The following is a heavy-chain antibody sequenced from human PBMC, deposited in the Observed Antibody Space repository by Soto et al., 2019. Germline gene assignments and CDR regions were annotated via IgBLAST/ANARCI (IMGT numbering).Heavy chain of an antibody. V-gene: IGHV1-69*13. CDR3: ASPIVPHPTKGSLEP. J-gene: IGHJ5*02. D-gene: IGHD3-22*01. Sequence: VASVKVSCKASGGTFSRYAISWVRKAPGQGLEWMGGIIPIFGTANYAQKFQGRVTITADESTSTAYMELSSLRFEDTAAYYCASPIVPHPTKGSLEPWGQGTLVTVS. CDR1: GGTFSRYA. CDR2: IIPIFGTA.